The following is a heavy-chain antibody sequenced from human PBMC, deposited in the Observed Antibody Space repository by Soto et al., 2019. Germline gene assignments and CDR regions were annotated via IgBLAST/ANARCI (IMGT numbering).Heavy chain of an antibody. CDR2: VNIYEGST. CDR3: ARERGGYAYGDY. Sequence: QVQLVQSGAEVRKPGASVKVSCKASGCSFTSYGITWVRQAPGQGLEWMGWVNIYEGSTNYAQKFQGRVTMTTDTSTSTVYLEVRSLRSDDTAMYYCARERGGYAYGDYWGQGTLVTVSS. J-gene: IGHJ4*02. V-gene: IGHV1-18*01. CDR1: GCSFTSYG. D-gene: IGHD5-18*01.